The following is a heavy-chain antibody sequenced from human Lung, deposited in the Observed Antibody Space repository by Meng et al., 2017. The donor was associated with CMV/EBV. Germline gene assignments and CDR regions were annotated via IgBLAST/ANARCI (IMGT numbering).Heavy chain of an antibody. Sequence: SGXXLAXPTQTLTLTFTLSGFSLSTSGVGXGWIRQPPGKALEWLALIYWNDDKRYSPSLKSRLTITKDTSKNQVVLTMTNMDPVDTATYYCAHSQQRSDFWNGYYTSYYYYYGMDVWXQGTTVTVSS. CDR1: GFSLSTSGVG. V-gene: IGHV2-5*01. J-gene: IGHJ6*02. D-gene: IGHD3-3*01. CDR2: IYWNDDK. CDR3: AHSQQRSDFWNGYYTSYYYYYGMDV.